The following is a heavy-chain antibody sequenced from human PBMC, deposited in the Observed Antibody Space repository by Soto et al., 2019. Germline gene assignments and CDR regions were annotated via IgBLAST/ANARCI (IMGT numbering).Heavy chain of an antibody. D-gene: IGHD5-18*01. J-gene: IGHJ4*02. CDR2: IYYSGST. CDR1: GGSISSGGYY. V-gene: IGHV4-31*03. CDR3: ARNREYSYGYLFDY. Sequence: SETLSLTCTVSGGSISSGGYYWSWIRQHPGKGLEWIGYIYYSGSTYYNPSLKSRVTISVDTSKNQFSLKLSSVTAADTAVYYCARNREYSYGYLFDYPGQGTLDIVSS.